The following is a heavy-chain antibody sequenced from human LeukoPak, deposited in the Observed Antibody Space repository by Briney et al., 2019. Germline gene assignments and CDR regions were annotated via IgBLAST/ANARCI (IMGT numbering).Heavy chain of an antibody. CDR1: GLSFNNNY. D-gene: IGHD1-26*01. CDR3: AKDRGTDYYGVDC. CDR2: IHYSGST. J-gene: IGHJ4*02. Sequence: PSETLSLTCSVFGLSFNNNYWSWIRQPPGKGLEWIGHIHYSGSTTYNPSLKSRVTISQDTSRNQFSLNLTSLSPADTAVYYCAKDRGTDYYGVDCWGQGVLVTVSS. V-gene: IGHV4-59*01.